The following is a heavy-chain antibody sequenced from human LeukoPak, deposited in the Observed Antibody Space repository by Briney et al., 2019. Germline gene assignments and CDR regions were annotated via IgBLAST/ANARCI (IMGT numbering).Heavy chain of an antibody. Sequence: SETLSLTCAVYGGSFSGYYWSWIRQPAGKGLEWIGRIYTSGSTNYNPSLKSRVTMSVDTSKNQFSLKLSSVTAADTAVYYCARDRGLKAAFDIWGQGTMVTVSS. J-gene: IGHJ3*02. V-gene: IGHV4-4*07. D-gene: IGHD5-24*01. CDR2: IYTSGST. CDR1: GGSFSGYY. CDR3: ARDRGLKAAFDI.